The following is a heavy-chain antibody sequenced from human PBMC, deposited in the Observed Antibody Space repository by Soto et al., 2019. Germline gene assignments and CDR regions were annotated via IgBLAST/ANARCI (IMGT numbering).Heavy chain of an antibody. J-gene: IGHJ4*02. CDR2: ISSSSSTI. CDR3: ARESDHSSFDY. Sequence: GGSLRLSCAASGFTFSSYAMSWVRQAPGKGLEWVSAISSSSSTIYYADSVKGRFTISRDNAKNSLYLQMNSLRAEDTAVYYCARESDHSSFDYWGQGTRVTVSS. D-gene: IGHD6-13*01. CDR1: GFTFSSYA. V-gene: IGHV3-48*04.